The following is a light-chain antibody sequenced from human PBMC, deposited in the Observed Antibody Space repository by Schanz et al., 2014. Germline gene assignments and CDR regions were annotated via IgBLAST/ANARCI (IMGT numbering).Light chain of an antibody. CDR1: SNDVGRYDY. J-gene: IGLJ1*01. CDR3: SSFEGSNTAYV. Sequence: QSVLTQPPSASGSPGQSVTISCTGTSNDVGRYDYVSWYQQHPGKAPKLILFEVTKRPSGVPDRFSGSKSGDTASLTVSGLQAEEEATYYCSSFEGSNTAYVFGTGTKLTVL. CDR2: EVT. V-gene: IGLV2-8*01.